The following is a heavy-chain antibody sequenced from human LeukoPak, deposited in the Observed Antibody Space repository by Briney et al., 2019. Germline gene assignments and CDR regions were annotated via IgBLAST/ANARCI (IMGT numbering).Heavy chain of an antibody. D-gene: IGHD6-13*01. V-gene: IGHV4-61*02. CDR1: GGSISSGSYY. CDR2: IYTSGST. CDR3: ARSPGGGIAAAGTNWFDP. J-gene: IGHJ5*02. Sequence: SQTLSLTCTVSGGSISSGSYYWNWIRQPAGKGLEWIGRIYTSGSTNYNPSLKSRVTISLDTSKNQFSLKLNSVTAADTAVYYCARSPGGGIAAAGTNWFDPWGQGTLVTVSS.